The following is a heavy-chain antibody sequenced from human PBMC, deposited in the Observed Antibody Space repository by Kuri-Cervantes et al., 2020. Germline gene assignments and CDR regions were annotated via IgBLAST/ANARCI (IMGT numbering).Heavy chain of an antibody. V-gene: IGHV4-61*01. D-gene: IGHD5-24*01. CDR2: IHYSGRT. Sequence: ESLKISCTVPGDSVSSDTYYWSWVRQPPGKRLEWIGYIHYSGRTSYNPSLNSRVTISIDTSKDQFSLKLSSVTAADTAVYYCARDALRENYYYYGMDVWGQGATVTVSS. J-gene: IGHJ6*02. CDR3: ARDALRENYYYYGMDV. CDR1: GDSVSSDTYY.